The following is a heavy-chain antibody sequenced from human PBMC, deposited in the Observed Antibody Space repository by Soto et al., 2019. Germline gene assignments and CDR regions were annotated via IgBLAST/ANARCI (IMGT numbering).Heavy chain of an antibody. D-gene: IGHD3-3*01. Sequence: EVQLVESGGGLVQPGGSLRLSCAASGFTFSSYDMHWVRQATGKGLEWVSAIGTAGDTYYQGAVKGRVTISIENDKNSLYLQMNSLRAGDTAVYYCSRAALRSNYCYSYVDVWGKGTTVTVSS. CDR2: IGTAGDT. V-gene: IGHV3-13*01. CDR3: SRAALRSNYCYSYVDV. CDR1: GFTFSSYD. J-gene: IGHJ6*03.